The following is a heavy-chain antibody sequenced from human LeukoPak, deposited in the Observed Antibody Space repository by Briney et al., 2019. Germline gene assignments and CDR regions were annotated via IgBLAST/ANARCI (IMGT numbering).Heavy chain of an antibody. CDR1: GFIFNNYW. CDR2: IKHDGSQR. J-gene: IGHJ4*02. D-gene: IGHD6-13*01. CDR3: TREKSAADY. V-gene: IGHV3-7*01. Sequence: GGSLRLSCAASGFIFNNYWMSWVRQAPGKGLEWVANIKHDGSQRNYVDSVKGRFTISRDNAKNLVYLQMNSLSVEDTALYYCTREKSAADYWGQGTLVTVS.